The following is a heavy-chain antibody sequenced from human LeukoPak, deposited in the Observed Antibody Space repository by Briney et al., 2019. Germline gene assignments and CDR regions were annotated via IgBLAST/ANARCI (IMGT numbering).Heavy chain of an antibody. V-gene: IGHV3-30-3*01. Sequence: GGSLRLSCAASGFTFSSYAMHWVRQAPGKGLEWVAVISYDGSNKYYADSVKGRFTISRDNSKNTLYLQMNGLRAEDTAVYYCARDQLSHYYGMDVWGQGTTVTVSS. CDR2: ISYDGSNK. J-gene: IGHJ6*02. CDR3: ARDQLSHYYGMDV. D-gene: IGHD2-2*01. CDR1: GFTFSSYA.